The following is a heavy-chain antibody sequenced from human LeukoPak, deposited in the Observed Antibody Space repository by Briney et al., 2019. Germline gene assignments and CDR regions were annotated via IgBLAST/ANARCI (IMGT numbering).Heavy chain of an antibody. V-gene: IGHV3-7*01. D-gene: IGHD6-19*01. CDR3: ARGAYSSGWYNFDY. J-gene: IGHJ4*02. Sequence: GGSLRLSCAASGFTFSSYWMSWVRQAPGKGLEWVANIKQDGSEKYYVDSVKGRFTISRDNAKNSLYLQMNSLRAEDTAVYYCARGAYSSGWYNFDYWGQGTLVTVSS. CDR2: IKQDGSEK. CDR1: GFTFSSYW.